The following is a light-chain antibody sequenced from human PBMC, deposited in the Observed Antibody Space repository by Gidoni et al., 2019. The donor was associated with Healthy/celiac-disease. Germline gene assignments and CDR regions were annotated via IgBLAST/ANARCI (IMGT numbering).Light chain of an antibody. Sequence: DIQMSQCPSSLSASVGDRVTITCQARQDISHYLNWYQQKPGKAPKLLIYDASNLETGVPSRFSGSGAGTDFTFPISSLQPEDIATYYCQQYDNLPYTFGQGTKLEIK. CDR2: DAS. CDR3: QQYDNLPYT. J-gene: IGKJ2*01. CDR1: QDISHY. V-gene: IGKV1-33*01.